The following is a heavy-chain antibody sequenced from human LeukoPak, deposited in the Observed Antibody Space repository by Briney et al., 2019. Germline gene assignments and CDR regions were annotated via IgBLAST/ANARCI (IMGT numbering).Heavy chain of an antibody. CDR2: INSDGSST. Sequence: GGSLRLSCAASGFTFSRYWMHSVRQAPGKGLWWVSRINSDGSSTSYADSVKGRFTISRDNAKNSLYLQMNSLRAEDTAVYYCARERYGDLDYWGQGTLVTASS. V-gene: IGHV3-74*01. D-gene: IGHD4-17*01. CDR1: GFTFSRYW. CDR3: ARERYGDLDY. J-gene: IGHJ4*02.